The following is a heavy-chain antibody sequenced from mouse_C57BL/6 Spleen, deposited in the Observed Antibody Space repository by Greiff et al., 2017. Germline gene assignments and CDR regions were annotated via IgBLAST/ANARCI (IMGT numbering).Heavy chain of an antibody. Sequence: QVQLQQSGAELVRPGTSVKVSCKASGYAFTNYLIEWVKQRPGQGLEWIGVINPGSGGTNYNEKFKGKATLTADKSSSTAYMQLSSLTSEDSAVYFCANSLITTVVATGAMDYWGQGTSVTVSS. CDR1: GYAFTNYL. V-gene: IGHV1-54*01. CDR2: INPGSGGT. J-gene: IGHJ4*01. CDR3: ANSLITTVVATGAMDY. D-gene: IGHD1-1*01.